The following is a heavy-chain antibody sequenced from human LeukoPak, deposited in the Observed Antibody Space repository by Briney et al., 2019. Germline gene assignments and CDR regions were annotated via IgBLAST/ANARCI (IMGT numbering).Heavy chain of an antibody. Sequence: GSLRRSYASTGFTSSSHCMRSVRQAPGKGLEWVAVIWYDGSNKYYADSVKGRFTISRDNSKNTLYLQMNSLRAEDTAVYYCAYGVADWCYDYYGMHVWGQGTTVTVSS. CDR2: IWYDGSNK. CDR1: GFTSSSHC. D-gene: IGHD2-8*02. CDR3: AYGVADWCYDYYGMHV. J-gene: IGHJ6*02. V-gene: IGHV3-33*01.